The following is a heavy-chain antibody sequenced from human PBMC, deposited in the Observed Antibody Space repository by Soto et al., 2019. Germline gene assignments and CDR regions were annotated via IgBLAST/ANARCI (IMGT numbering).Heavy chain of an antibody. CDR3: ARDRYSYGSDY. CDR2: IKQDESEK. CDR1: GFTFSSHW. V-gene: IGHV3-7*01. J-gene: IGHJ4*02. Sequence: EVQLVESGGGLVQPGGSLRLSCAASGFTFSSHWMSGVRQAPGKGLEWVANIKQDESEKYYVDSVKGRFTISRDNAKNSLYLQMNRLRAEDTAVYYCARDRYSYGSDYWGQGTLVTVSS. D-gene: IGHD5-18*01.